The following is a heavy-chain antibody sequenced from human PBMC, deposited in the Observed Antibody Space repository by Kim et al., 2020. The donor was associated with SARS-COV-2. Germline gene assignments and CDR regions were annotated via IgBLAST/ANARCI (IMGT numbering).Heavy chain of an antibody. J-gene: IGHJ4*02. CDR2: IRSKAYGGTT. Sequence: GGSLRLSCTASGFTFGDYAMSWFRQAPGKGLEWVGFIRSKAYGGTTEYAASVKGRFTISRDDSKSIAYLQMNSLKTEDTAVYYCHSGSYYGYTYFDYWGQGTLVTVSS. CDR1: GFTFGDYA. V-gene: IGHV3-49*03. D-gene: IGHD1-26*01. CDR3: HSGSYYGYTYFDY.